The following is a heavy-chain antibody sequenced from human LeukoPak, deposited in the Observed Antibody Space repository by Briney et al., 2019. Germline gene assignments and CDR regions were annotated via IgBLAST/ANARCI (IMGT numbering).Heavy chain of an antibody. CDR3: ATEHSRTSRDYYRYMDV. Sequence: AGRSLRLSCAASGFTFSSYAMHWVRQAPGKGLEWVAAISDDGTNKYYADSVKGRFTISRDNSENTLYLQMNSLRVEETAVYYCATEHSRTSRDYYRYMDVWGKGTTVTVSS. CDR2: ISDDGTNK. V-gene: IGHV3-30-3*01. J-gene: IGHJ6*03. CDR1: GFTFSSYA. D-gene: IGHD3/OR15-3a*01.